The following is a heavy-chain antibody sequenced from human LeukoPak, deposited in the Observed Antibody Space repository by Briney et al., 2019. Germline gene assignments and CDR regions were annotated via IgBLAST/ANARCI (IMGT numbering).Heavy chain of an antibody. CDR3: AKDSYDILTGYLGTLDY. J-gene: IGHJ4*02. CDR1: GFTFSSYG. Sequence: GGSLRLSCAASGFTFSSYGMHWVRQAPGKGLEWVAFIRYGGSNKYYADSVKGRFTISRDNSKNTLYLQMNSLRAEDTAVYYCAKDSYDILTGYLGTLDYWGQGTLVTVSS. V-gene: IGHV3-30*02. D-gene: IGHD3-9*01. CDR2: IRYGGSNK.